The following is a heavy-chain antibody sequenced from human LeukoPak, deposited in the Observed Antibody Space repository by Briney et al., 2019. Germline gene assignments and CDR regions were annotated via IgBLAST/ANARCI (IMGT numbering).Heavy chain of an antibody. CDR1: GGTFSNYP. Sequence: ASVKVSCKASGGTFSNYPIIWVRLAPTRGLECLGGIIPVYGTANYAQMFHGRITLTAQESTATAYMELRRLTSDDTAMYFCATHTGGYNYWWFDIWGQGTLVTVSS. D-gene: IGHD5-24*01. CDR3: ATHTGGYNYWWFDI. V-gene: IGHV1-69*01. CDR2: IIPVYGTA. J-gene: IGHJ5*02.